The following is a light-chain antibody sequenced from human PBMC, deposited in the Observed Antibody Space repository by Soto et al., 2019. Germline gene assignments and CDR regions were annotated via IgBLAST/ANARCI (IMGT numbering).Light chain of an antibody. Sequence: QSALTQPASVSGSPGQSITISCTGTSSDVGGYNFVSWYQQYPGKAPKLIIYEVDSRPSGVSNRFSGSKSGNTASLTISGLRAEDEAYYYCSSWTSRTTQVLGGGTQLTVL. CDR1: SSDVGGYNF. CDR2: EVD. J-gene: IGLJ3*02. V-gene: IGLV2-14*01. CDR3: SSWTSRTTQV.